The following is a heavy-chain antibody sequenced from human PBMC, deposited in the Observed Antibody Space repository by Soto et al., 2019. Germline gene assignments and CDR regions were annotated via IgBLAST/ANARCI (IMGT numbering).Heavy chain of an antibody. J-gene: IGHJ5*02. CDR3: AKTPYYYDSSGYYSSPP. V-gene: IGHV3-23*01. D-gene: IGHD3-22*01. CDR2: ISGSGGST. Sequence: SLRLSCAASGFTFSSYAMSWVRQAPGKGLEWVSAISGSGGSTYYADSVKGRFTISRDNSKNTLYLQMNSLRAEGTAVYYCAKTPYYYDSSGYYSSPPWGQGTLVTVSS. CDR1: GFTFSSYA.